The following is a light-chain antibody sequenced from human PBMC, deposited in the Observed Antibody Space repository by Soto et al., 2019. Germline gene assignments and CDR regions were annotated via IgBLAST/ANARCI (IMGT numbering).Light chain of an antibody. J-gene: IGLJ3*02. Sequence: QSALTQPASVSGSPGQSITISCTGTSTDIGVYNYVSWYQQHPGKAPKVMIYEVTNRPSGVSNRFSGSKSGDTASLTISGLRSEEEADYYCSSYTTSATLVFSGWTKLTVL. V-gene: IGLV2-14*01. CDR1: STDIGVYNY. CDR2: EVT. CDR3: SSYTTSATLV.